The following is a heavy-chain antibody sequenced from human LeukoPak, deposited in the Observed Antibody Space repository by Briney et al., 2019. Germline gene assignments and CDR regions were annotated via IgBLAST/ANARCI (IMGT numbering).Heavy chain of an antibody. CDR2: IYYSGST. CDR3: ARDRGALPADY. J-gene: IGHJ4*02. V-gene: IGHV4-39*07. Sequence: SETLSLTCTVSGGSISSSSYYWDWIRQPPGKGLEWIGSIYYSGSTYYNPSLKSRVTISVDTSKNQFSLKLSSVTAADTAVYYCARDRGALPADYWGQGTLVTVSS. CDR1: GGSISSSSYY. D-gene: IGHD2-2*01.